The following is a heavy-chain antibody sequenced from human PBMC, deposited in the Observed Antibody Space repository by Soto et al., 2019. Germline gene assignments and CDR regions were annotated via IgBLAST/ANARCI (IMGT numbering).Heavy chain of an antibody. CDR1: GYSFTSYW. CDR2: IDPSDSYT. J-gene: IGHJ6*02. CDR3: ASQGAGYCSSTSCYEADYYYGMDV. D-gene: IGHD2-2*01. V-gene: IGHV5-10-1*01. Sequence: GESLKISCKGSGYSFTSYWISWVRQMPGKGLEWMGRIDPSDSYTNYSPSFQGHVTISADKSISTAYLQWSSLKASDTAMYYCASQGAGYCSSTSCYEADYYYGMDVWGQGTAVTVS.